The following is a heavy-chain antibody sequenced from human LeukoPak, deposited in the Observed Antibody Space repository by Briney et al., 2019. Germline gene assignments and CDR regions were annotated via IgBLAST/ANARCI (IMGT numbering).Heavy chain of an antibody. D-gene: IGHD3-22*01. CDR3: ARDGSSSGLTEFDY. CDR2: ISAYNGNT. J-gene: IGHJ4*02. V-gene: IGHV1-18*01. CDR1: GYTFTSYG. Sequence: ASVTVSCKASGYTFTSYGISWVRQAPEQGLEWMGWISAYNGNTNYAQKLQGRVTMTTDTSTSTAYMELRSLRSDDTAVYYCARDGSSSGLTEFDYWGQGTLVTVSS.